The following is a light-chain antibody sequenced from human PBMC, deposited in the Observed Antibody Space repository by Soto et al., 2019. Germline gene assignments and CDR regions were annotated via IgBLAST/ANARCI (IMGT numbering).Light chain of an antibody. CDR3: QQRSTWPT. V-gene: IGKV3-11*01. J-gene: IGKJ5*01. CDR2: DAS. CDR1: QSVSSN. Sequence: EIGLTESPGTLSLSPWERSTLSCRASQSVSSNSAWYQQKPGQAPRLLIYDASVRATGTPARFSGSASGTAFTLTISSLEPEDFALYYCQQRSTWPTFGQGTRLEIK.